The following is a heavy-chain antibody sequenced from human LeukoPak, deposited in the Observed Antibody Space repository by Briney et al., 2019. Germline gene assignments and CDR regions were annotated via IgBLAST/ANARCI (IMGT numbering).Heavy chain of an antibody. Sequence: SETLSLTCTVSGGSISSYLWSWIRQPPGKGLEWIGYIYYSGSTNYNPSLKSRVTILVDTSKNQFSLKLSSVTAADTAVYYCARDRLLWFGGPFYGMDVWGQGTTVTVSS. D-gene: IGHD3-10*01. V-gene: IGHV4-59*01. CDR1: GGSISSYL. CDR3: ARDRLLWFGGPFYGMDV. CDR2: IYYSGST. J-gene: IGHJ6*02.